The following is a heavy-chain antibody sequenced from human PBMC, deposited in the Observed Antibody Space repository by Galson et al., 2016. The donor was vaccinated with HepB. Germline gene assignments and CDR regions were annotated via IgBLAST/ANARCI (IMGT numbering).Heavy chain of an antibody. V-gene: IGHV3-53*03. D-gene: IGHD5-18*01. J-gene: IGHJ4*02. CDR1: GFTVSNNY. CDR2: IHSTGTT. Sequence: SLRLSCAISGFTVSNNYMTWVRQPPGKGLEWVSVIHSTGTTYYPDSVKDRFTISRDNSKNTLYLQMNSLRAEDTAVYYCAGVYSYLTYWGQGTLVTVSS. CDR3: AGVYSYLTY.